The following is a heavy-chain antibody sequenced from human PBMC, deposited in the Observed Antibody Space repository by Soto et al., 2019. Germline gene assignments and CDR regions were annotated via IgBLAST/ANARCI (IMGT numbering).Heavy chain of an antibody. CDR2: ISYSGST. Sequence: SETLSLTCTVSGGSISGYYWSWIRQSPEKGLEYIGYISYSGSTNYNPSLKSRVTTSLDTSKNQFSLKLSSVTAADTAMYYCARGTTVTSTYYYYYGMDVWGQGTTVTVSS. V-gene: IGHV4-59*01. D-gene: IGHD4-17*01. CDR3: ARGTTVTSTYYYYYGMDV. CDR1: GGSISGYY. J-gene: IGHJ6*02.